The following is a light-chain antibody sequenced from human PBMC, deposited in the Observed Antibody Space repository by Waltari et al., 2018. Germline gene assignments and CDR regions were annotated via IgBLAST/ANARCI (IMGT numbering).Light chain of an antibody. CDR1: SRDLGTYNY. V-gene: IGLV2-14*03. CDR3: ASFTTSGSWV. J-gene: IGLJ3*02. Sequence: QAALTQPTSLSGSPGQSITISCSGTSRDLGTYNYLSWYHQHPGKAPKTIIFDVNKWPSGVSSRFSGSKSGNTASLSISGLQAEDEASYFCASFTTSGSWVFGGGTQVTVL. CDR2: DVN.